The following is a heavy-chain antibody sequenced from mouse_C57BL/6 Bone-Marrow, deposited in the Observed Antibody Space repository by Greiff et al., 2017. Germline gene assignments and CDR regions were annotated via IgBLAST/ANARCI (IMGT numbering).Heavy chain of an antibody. Sequence: VQRVDSGAELAKPGASVKLSCKASGYTFTSYWMHWVKQRPGQGLEWIGYINPSSGYPKYNQKFKDKATLTADKSSSTAYMQLSSLTYEDSAVYYCARNYGSSYPWFAYWGQGTLVTVSA. CDR3: ARNYGSSYPWFAY. CDR1: GYTFTSYW. D-gene: IGHD1-1*01. J-gene: IGHJ3*01. CDR2: INPSSGYP. V-gene: IGHV1-7*01.